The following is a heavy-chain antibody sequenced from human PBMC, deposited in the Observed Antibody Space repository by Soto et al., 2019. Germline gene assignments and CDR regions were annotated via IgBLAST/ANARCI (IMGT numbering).Heavy chain of an antibody. Sequence: EVQVVESGGGLVQPGGSLRLSCAASGFTVTGNYMSWVRQAPGKGLEWVSVIYSGDRTYYADSVKGRFTISRDDFKNTVYHQMNSQRAEETAVYYCAKDPDYGGNADYHYHGMDIWAEGTKVTVSS. CDR2: IYSGDRT. D-gene: IGHD4-17*01. CDR1: GFTVTGNY. J-gene: IGHJ6*04. CDR3: AKDPDYGGNADYHYHGMDI. V-gene: IGHV3-66*01.